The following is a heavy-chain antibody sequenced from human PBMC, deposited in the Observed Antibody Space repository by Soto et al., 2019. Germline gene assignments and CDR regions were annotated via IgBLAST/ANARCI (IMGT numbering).Heavy chain of an antibody. CDR2: MNPNSGNT. CDR1: GYTFTSYD. J-gene: IGHJ6*02. Sequence: VASVKVSCKASGYTFTSYDINWVRQATGQGLEWMGWMNPNSGNTGYAQKFQGRVTMTRNTSISTAYMELSSLRSEDTAVYYCARVGYDFWSGYYGMDVWGQGTTVTVSS. V-gene: IGHV1-8*01. CDR3: ARVGYDFWSGYYGMDV. D-gene: IGHD3-3*01.